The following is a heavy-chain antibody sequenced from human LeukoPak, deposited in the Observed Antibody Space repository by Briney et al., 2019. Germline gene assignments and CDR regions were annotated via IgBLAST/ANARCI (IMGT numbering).Heavy chain of an antibody. CDR1: GFTFSSYS. V-gene: IGHV3-21*01. CDR3: ARDGDYYSYYDFWSGYYIGGGYYYYGMDV. Sequence: GGSLRLSCAASGFTFSSYSMNWVSQAPGKGLEWVSSISSSSSYIYYADSVKGRFTIPRDNAKNSLYLQVNSLRAEDTAVYYCARDGDYYSYYDFWSGYYIGGGYYYYGMDVWGQGTTVTVSS. CDR2: ISSSSSYI. D-gene: IGHD3-3*01. J-gene: IGHJ6*02.